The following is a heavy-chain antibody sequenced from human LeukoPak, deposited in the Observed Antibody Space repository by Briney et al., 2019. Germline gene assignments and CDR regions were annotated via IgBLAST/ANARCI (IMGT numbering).Heavy chain of an antibody. CDR2: MNPNSGNT. V-gene: IGHV1-8*03. J-gene: IGHJ5*02. Sequence: ASVKVSCKASGYTFTSYDINWVRQATGQGLEWMGWMNPNSGNTGYAQKFQGRVTITRNTSISTAYMELSSLRSEDTAVYYCARLSLSCSSTSCCEWFDPWGQGTLVTVSS. D-gene: IGHD2-2*01. CDR3: ARLSLSCSSTSCCEWFDP. CDR1: GYTFTSYD.